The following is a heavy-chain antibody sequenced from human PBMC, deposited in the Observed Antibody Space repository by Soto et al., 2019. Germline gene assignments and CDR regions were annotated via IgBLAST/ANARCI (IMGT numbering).Heavy chain of an antibody. D-gene: IGHD3-16*01. CDR1: GFAFSNLG. CDR2: ISKDGSNR. V-gene: IGHV3-30*18. CDR3: AKGAASGGFDY. Sequence: GVSLRLSCASSGFAFSNLGMFGVRQAQGKGLEWVAGISKDGSNRSYVDSVKGRFTISRDSFKNTVHLQMYSLRAEDTAVYYCAKGAASGGFDYWGQGTLVTVSS. J-gene: IGHJ4*02.